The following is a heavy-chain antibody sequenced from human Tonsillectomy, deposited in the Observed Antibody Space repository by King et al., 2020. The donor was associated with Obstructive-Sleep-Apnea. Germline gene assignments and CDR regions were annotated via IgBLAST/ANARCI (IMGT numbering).Heavy chain of an antibody. D-gene: IGHD5-18*01. CDR3: AISVDTAMVFDY. CDR1: GGSISSYY. V-gene: IGHV4-59*08. Sequence: HLQESGPGLVKPSETLSLTCTVSGGSISSYYWSWMRQHPGKGIEWIGDVYYSWRTNYNPSLQSRVTISVDTSKKQFSPKLSSVTAADTAVYYCAISVDTAMVFDYWGQGTLVTVSS. J-gene: IGHJ4*02. CDR2: VYYSWRT.